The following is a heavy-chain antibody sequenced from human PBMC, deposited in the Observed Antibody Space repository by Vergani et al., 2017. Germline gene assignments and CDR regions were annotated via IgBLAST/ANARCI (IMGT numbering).Heavy chain of an antibody. CDR3: AKANPHNSGYDYLYYYHAMDV. J-gene: IGHJ6*02. CDR1: GFTFSNFG. D-gene: IGHD5-12*01. V-gene: IGHV3-30*02. Sequence: QVQLVESAGGVVQPGGSLRLSCAASGFTFSNFGMHWIRQAPGKGLEWLAYIGKDGINTRYRDAVKGRFTVSRDNSKDILYLQMDSLRSEDTALYYCAKANPHNSGYDYLYYYHAMDVWGQGTTVTVSS. CDR2: IGKDGINT.